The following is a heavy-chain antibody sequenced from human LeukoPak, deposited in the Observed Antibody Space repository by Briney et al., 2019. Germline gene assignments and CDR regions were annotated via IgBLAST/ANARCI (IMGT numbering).Heavy chain of an antibody. CDR1: GFTFSDYW. CDR3: ARQGGSSSRRSPIDY. CDR2: IKQDGSQR. J-gene: IGHJ4*02. D-gene: IGHD6-6*01. V-gene: IGHV3-7*01. Sequence: PGGSLRLSCTASGFTFSDYWMTWVRQAPGKGPEWVANIKQDGSQRYYVDSVRGRFTISRDNAKNSLFLQMNGLRAEDTAVYYCARQGGSSSRRSPIDYWGQGTLVTVSS.